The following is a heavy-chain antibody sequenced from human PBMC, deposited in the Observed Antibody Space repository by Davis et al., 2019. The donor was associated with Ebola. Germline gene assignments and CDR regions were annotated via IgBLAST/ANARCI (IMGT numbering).Heavy chain of an antibody. CDR2: INAGNGDT. D-gene: IGHD3-10*01. Sequence: ASVKVSCKASGYIFTSYAMHWVRQAPGQRLEWMGWINAGNGDTKYSQKFQGRVTMTRDTSTSTVYMELSSLRSEDTAVYYCAYAYYYGSGSYRLGAFDIWGQGTMVTVSS. J-gene: IGHJ3*02. CDR1: GYIFTSYA. CDR3: AYAYYYGSGSYRLGAFDI. V-gene: IGHV1-3*01.